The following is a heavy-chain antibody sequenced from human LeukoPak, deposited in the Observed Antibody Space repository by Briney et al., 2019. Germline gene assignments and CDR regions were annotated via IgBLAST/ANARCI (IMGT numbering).Heavy chain of an antibody. CDR3: ARGRSNYYGMVV. D-gene: IGHD1-26*01. V-gene: IGHV4-61*01. CDR2: IYYNGNT. J-gene: IGHJ6*02. CDR1: GGSVSSGNYY. Sequence: PSETLSLTCTVSGGSVSSGNYYWSWIRRPPGKGLEWIGYIYYNGNTNYSPSLKSRVTMSVDTSKNLFSLKVSSVTAADTAVYYCARGRSNYYGMVVWGQGTTVTVSS.